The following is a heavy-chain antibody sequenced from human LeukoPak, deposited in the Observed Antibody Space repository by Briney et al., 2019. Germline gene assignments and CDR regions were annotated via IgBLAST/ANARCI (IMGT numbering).Heavy chain of an antibody. Sequence: GRSLRLSCAASGFTFSSYGMHWVRQAPGKGLEWVAVIWYDGSNKYYADSVKGRFTISRDNSKNTLYLQMNSLRAEDTAVYCXXXSLIQLQFLGLDYWGQGTLVTVSS. J-gene: IGHJ4*02. CDR3: XXSLIQLQFLGLDY. V-gene: IGHV3-33*01. CDR2: IWYDGSNK. D-gene: IGHD5-18*01. CDR1: GFTFSSYG.